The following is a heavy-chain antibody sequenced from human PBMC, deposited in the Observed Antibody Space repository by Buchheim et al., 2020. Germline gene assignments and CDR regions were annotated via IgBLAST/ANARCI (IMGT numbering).Heavy chain of an antibody. D-gene: IGHD3-16*02. CDR3: AREWWGSYRYTDY. V-gene: IGHV3-7*03. CDR2: IKQDGSEK. J-gene: IGHJ4*02. Sequence: EVQLVESGGGLVQPGGSLRLSCAASGFTFSSYWMSWVRQAPGKGQEWVANIKQDGSEKYYVDSVTGRFTISRDNAKHALYLQMNSLGAEDTAVYYWAREWWGSYRYTDYWGQGTL. CDR1: GFTFSSYW.